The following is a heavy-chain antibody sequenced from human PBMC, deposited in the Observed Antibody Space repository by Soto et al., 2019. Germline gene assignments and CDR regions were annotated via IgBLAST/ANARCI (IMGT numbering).Heavy chain of an antibody. CDR1: GGSISSGDYY. CDR3: ASFRCTNGVCYTGGDY. V-gene: IGHV4-30-4*01. CDR2: IYYSGST. Sequence: SETLSLTCTVSGGSISSGDYYWSWIRQPPGKGLEWTGYIYYSGSTYYNPSLKSRVTISVDKSKNQFSLKLSSVTAADTAVYYCASFRCTNGVCYTGGDYWGQGTLVTISS. D-gene: IGHD2-8*01. J-gene: IGHJ4*02.